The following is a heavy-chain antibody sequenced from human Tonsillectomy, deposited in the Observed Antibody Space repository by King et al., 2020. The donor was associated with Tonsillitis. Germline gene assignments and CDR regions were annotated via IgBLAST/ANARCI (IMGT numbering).Heavy chain of an antibody. CDR3: ARQMYYYDSGFDY. V-gene: IGHV3-11*01. Sequence: VQLVEFGGGLVKPGGSLRLSCEASGFTFGDYYMTWVRQAPGKGLEWVSHISSSGTTMYYGDSVKGRFTIPRDKAKNSLYLEMDSLRVEDTAVYYCARQMYYYDSGFDYWGQGTLVTVSS. CDR2: ISSSGTTM. D-gene: IGHD3-22*01. CDR1: GFTFGDYY. J-gene: IGHJ4*02.